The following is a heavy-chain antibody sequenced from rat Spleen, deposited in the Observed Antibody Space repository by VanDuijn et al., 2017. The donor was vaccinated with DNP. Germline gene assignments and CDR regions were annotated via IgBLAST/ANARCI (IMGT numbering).Heavy chain of an antibody. CDR1: GFTFSSFP. CDR2: ISTSGGST. J-gene: IGHJ4*01. Sequence: EVQLVESGGGIAQPGGSTKLSCTASGFTFSSFPMAWVRQAPTKGLEWVATISTSGGSTYYRDSVKGRFTISRDNAKRTLYLQMDSLRSEDTATYYCVGWNSGHFDYWGQGVLVSDAMDAWGQGTSVTVSS. D-gene: IGHD4-3*01. V-gene: IGHV5-46*01. CDR3: VGWNSGHFDYWGQGVLVSDAMDA.